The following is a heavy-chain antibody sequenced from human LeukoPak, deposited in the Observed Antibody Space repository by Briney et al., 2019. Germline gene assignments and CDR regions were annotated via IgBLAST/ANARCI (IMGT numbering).Heavy chain of an antibody. V-gene: IGHV3-53*01. CDR3: AREGSYSYGLNFDY. Sequence: GGSLSLSCAASGFTVSSNYMSWVRQAPGKGLEWVSVIYSGGSTYYADSVKGRFTISRDNSKNTLYLQMNSLRAEDTAVYYCAREGSYSYGLNFDYWGQGTLVTVSS. J-gene: IGHJ4*02. CDR1: GFTVSSNY. D-gene: IGHD5-18*01. CDR2: IYSGGST.